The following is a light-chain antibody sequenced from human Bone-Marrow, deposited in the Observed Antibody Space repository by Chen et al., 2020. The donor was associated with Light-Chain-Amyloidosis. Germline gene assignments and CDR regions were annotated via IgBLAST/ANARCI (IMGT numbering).Light chain of an antibody. CDR3: QQYYSSLLT. CDR1: QSVLYSSNNKNY. J-gene: IGKJ3*01. CDR2: WSS. V-gene: IGKV4-1*01. Sequence: DIVMTQSPASLAVSLGERATINCKSSQSVLYSSNNKNYLAWYQQKPGQPPKLLIYWSSTRESGVPDRFSGSGSGTDFTLTISSLQAEDVAIYYCQQYYSSLLTFGPGTKVEIK.